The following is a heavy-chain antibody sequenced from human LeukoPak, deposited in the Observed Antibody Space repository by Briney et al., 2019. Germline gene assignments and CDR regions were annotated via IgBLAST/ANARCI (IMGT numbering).Heavy chain of an antibody. CDR1: GGSISSYY. Sequence: SETLSLTCTVSGGSISSYYWSWIRQPPGKGLEWIGYIYYSGSTNYNPSLKSRVTISVDTSKDQFSLKLSSVTAADTAVYYCARDYYDSSGYPGFDYWGQGTLVTVSS. CDR2: IYYSGST. D-gene: IGHD3-22*01. V-gene: IGHV4-59*01. J-gene: IGHJ4*02. CDR3: ARDYYDSSGYPGFDY.